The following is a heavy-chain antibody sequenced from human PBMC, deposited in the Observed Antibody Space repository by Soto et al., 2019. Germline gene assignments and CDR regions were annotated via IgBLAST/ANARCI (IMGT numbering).Heavy chain of an antibody. CDR3: ARDVSGGTYPWCFAL. Sequence: QVQLVQSGAEVKKPGASVKVSCKASGYTFSIYGISCVRQAPGQGLEWMGWTSGYNGNTKYAQKFQDRVTVTTDSPTSEAYMELRSLRSDYTAVYYCARDVSGGTYPWCFALWGRGTLVTVSS. CDR1: GYTFSIYG. J-gene: IGHJ2*01. CDR2: TSGYNGNT. D-gene: IGHD1-26*01. V-gene: IGHV1-18*04.